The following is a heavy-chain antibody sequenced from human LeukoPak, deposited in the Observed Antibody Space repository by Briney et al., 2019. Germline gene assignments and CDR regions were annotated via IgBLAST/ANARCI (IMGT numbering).Heavy chain of an antibody. CDR2: IYSGDNT. V-gene: IGHV3-66*01. Sequence: PGGSLRLSCAASGFIVSSNSMTWVRQAPGKGLEWVSLIYSGDNTYYADSVKGRFTISRDNSKNTLYLQMNSLRAEDTAVYYCARGPYYYYMDVWGKGTTVTVSS. CDR1: GFIVSSNS. CDR3: ARGPYYYYMDV. J-gene: IGHJ6*03.